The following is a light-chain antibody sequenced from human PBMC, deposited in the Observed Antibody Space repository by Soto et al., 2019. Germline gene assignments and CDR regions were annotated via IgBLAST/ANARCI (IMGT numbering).Light chain of an antibody. V-gene: IGKV1-39*01. Sequence: IHMTPSPSSLSASVGYRFTIAFRASQSISNYLNWYQQRPGKAPKLLIYAASSLQSGVPSRFSGSGSGTDFTLTISSLQPEDFVTYYCQQTYSTPITFGQGTRLEIK. CDR3: QQTYSTPIT. CDR2: AAS. J-gene: IGKJ5*01. CDR1: QSISNY.